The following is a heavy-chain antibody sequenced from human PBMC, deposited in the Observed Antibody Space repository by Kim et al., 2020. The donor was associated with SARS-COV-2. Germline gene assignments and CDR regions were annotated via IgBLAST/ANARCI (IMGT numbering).Heavy chain of an antibody. CDR3: VKQNAWELRHNYYYGMDV. CDR1: GFTFSSYG. CDR2: IWYDGSNK. D-gene: IGHD1-26*01. V-gene: IGHV3-33*06. Sequence: GGSLRLSCAASGFTFSSYGMHWVRQAPGKGLEWVAVIWYDGSNKYYADSVRGRFTISRDNSKNTLYLQMNSLRAEDTAVYFCVKQNAWELRHNYYYGMDVWGLGTTVTGSS. J-gene: IGHJ6*02.